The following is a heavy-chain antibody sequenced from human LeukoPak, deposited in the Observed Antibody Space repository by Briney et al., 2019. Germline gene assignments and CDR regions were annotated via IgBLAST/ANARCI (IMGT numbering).Heavy chain of an antibody. CDR1: GYSISSGYY. Sequence: SETLSLTCTVSGYSISSGYYRGWIRQPPGKGLEWIGSIYHSGSTYYNPSLKSRVTISVDTSKNQFSLKLSSVTAADTAVYYCARGALMYYYYYYYMDVWGKGTTVTVSS. V-gene: IGHV4-38-2*02. CDR2: IYHSGST. CDR3: ARGALMYYYYYYYMDV. D-gene: IGHD3-10*02. J-gene: IGHJ6*03.